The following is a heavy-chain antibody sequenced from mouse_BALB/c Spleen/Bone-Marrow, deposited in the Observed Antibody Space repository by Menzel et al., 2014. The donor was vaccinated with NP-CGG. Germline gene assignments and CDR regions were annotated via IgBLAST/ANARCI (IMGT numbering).Heavy chain of an antibody. CDR3: ASSGTGGYFDC. Sequence: VQLQQPGAELVKPGASVRLSCTASGFNIKDIYIHWMKQRPEQGLEWIGRIDPANGYTKFDPKFQDKATITADTSSNTANLQLGSLTSEGTAVYYCASSGTGGYFDCWGQGTTLTVSS. CDR2: IDPANGYT. D-gene: IGHD3-3*01. CDR1: GFNIKDIY. J-gene: IGHJ2*01. V-gene: IGHV14-3*02.